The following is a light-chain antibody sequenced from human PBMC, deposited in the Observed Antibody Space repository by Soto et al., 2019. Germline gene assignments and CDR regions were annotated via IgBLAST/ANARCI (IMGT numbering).Light chain of an antibody. CDR2: DAS. V-gene: IGKV3-20*01. CDR3: QQYGSSRRT. CDR1: QSVSSSY. J-gene: IGKJ1*01. Sequence: EIVLTQSPGTLSLSPGERATLSCRASQSVSSSYLAWYQQTPGKAPRLLIYDASSRPTGIPDRFSGSGSGTDFTLTISRLEPEDFAVYYCQQYGSSRRTFGQGTKVDIK.